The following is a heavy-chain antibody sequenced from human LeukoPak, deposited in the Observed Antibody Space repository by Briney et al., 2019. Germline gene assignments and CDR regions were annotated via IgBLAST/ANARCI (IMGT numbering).Heavy chain of an antibody. CDR2: ISGSGGSI. J-gene: IGHJ3*02. Sequence: PGGSLRLSCAASGFTFSDYYMSWIRQAPGKGLEWVSVISGSGGSIYYADSVKGRFTISRDNSKNTLYLQLNSLRAEDTAVYHCAKGSGHDYGDYVWRDAFDIWGQGTMVTVSS. D-gene: IGHD4-17*01. CDR3: AKGSGHDYGDYVWRDAFDI. V-gene: IGHV3-23*01. CDR1: GFTFSDYY.